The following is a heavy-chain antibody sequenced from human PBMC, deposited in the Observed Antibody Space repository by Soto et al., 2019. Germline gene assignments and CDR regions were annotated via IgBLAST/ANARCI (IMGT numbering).Heavy chain of an antibody. V-gene: IGHV4-34*01. Sequence: SETLSLTCAVYGGSFSGYYWSWIRQPPGKGLEWIGEINHSGSTNYNPSLKSRVTITVDTSKNQFSLKLSSVTAADTAVYYCARCGYCSSTSCSTFDYWGQGTLVTVSS. D-gene: IGHD2-2*01. CDR2: INHSGST. J-gene: IGHJ4*02. CDR1: GGSFSGYY. CDR3: ARCGYCSSTSCSTFDY.